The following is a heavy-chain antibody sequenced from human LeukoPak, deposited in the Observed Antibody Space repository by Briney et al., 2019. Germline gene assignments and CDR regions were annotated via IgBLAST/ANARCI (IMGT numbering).Heavy chain of an antibody. CDR3: ARVGVVRGVIIPFDY. Sequence: SETLSLTCTVSGGSISSSSYYWGWIRQPPGKGLEWIGEIYHSGSTNYNPSLKSRVTISVDKSKNQFSLKLSSVTAADTAVYYCARVGVVRGVIIPFDYWGQGTLVTVSS. CDR2: IYHSGST. V-gene: IGHV4-39*07. J-gene: IGHJ4*02. CDR1: GGSISSSSYY. D-gene: IGHD3-10*01.